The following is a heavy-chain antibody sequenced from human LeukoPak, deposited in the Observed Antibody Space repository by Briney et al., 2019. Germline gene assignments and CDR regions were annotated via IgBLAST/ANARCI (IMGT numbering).Heavy chain of an antibody. J-gene: IGHJ4*02. CDR3: ASSSPPRSSSWYFPFKY. D-gene: IGHD6-13*01. V-gene: IGHV4-34*01. CDR1: GGSFSGYY. Sequence: SETLSLTCAVYGGSFSGYYWSWIRQPPGKGLEWIGEINHSGSTNYNPSLKSRVTISVDTPKNQFSLKLSSVTAADTAVYYCASSSPPRSSSWYFPFKYWGQGTLVTVSS. CDR2: INHSGST.